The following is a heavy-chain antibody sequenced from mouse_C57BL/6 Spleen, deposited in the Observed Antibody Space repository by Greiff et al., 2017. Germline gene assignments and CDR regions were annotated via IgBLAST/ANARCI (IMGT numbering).Heavy chain of an antibody. CDR1: GYTFTSYW. J-gene: IGHJ4*01. CDR3: ARKEGYAMDY. CDR2: IDPSDSYT. V-gene: IGHV1-69*01. Sequence: VQLQQPGAELVMPGASVKLSCKASGYTFTSYWMHWVKQRPGQGLEWIGEIDPSDSYTNYNQKFKGKSTLTVDKSSSTAYMQLSSLTSEDSAVYYCARKEGYAMDYWGQGTSVTVSS.